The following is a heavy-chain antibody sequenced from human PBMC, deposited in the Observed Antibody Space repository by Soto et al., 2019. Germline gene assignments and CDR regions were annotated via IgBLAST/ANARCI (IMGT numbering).Heavy chain of an antibody. D-gene: IGHD3-16*01. CDR3: ARHVGRWGWDY. V-gene: IGHV4-59*08. Sequence: QVQLQESGPGLVKPSETLSLTCTVSDGFISGYYWCWLRPPTRKGLEWIGNIHYNGGPKYPPSLRSLVTIPVDTSNNQFSLKLSSLTAADPAVYSCARHVGRWGWDYLGQGILVAVSS. CDR2: IHYNGGP. CDR1: DGFISGYY. J-gene: IGHJ4*02.